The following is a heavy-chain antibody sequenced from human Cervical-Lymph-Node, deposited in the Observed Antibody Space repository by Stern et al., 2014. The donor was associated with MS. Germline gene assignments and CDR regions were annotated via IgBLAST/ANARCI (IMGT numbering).Heavy chain of an antibody. D-gene: IGHD3-22*01. CDR2: INTNTGNP. CDR1: GYSFNRYA. V-gene: IGHV7-4-1*02. CDR3: ARDLRDISGYYLDS. J-gene: IGHJ4*02. Sequence: QVQLVQSGSELRKPVASVKVSCKASGYSFNRYAVTWVRQAPGQGLEWLGWINTNTGNPTYAQGFTGRFVFSLDTSVSTTYLHISSLKAEDTAVYYCARDLRDISGYYLDSWGQGSLVTVSS.